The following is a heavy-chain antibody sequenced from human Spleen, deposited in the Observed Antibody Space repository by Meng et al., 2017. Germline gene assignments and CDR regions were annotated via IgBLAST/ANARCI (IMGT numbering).Heavy chain of an antibody. Sequence: ASVKVSCKASGGTFSSYAISWVRQAPGQGLEWIGWISASNGKTNYAPKFQGRVTMTTDTSTSTAYMELNSLRSDDTAVYYCARETGSGWSYFDYWGQGTLVTVSS. CDR2: ISASNGKT. J-gene: IGHJ4*02. CDR1: GGTFSSYA. CDR3: ARETGSGWSYFDY. V-gene: IGHV1-18*01. D-gene: IGHD6-19*01.